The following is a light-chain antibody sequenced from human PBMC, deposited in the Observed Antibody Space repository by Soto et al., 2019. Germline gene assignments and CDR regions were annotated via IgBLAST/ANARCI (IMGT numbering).Light chain of an antibody. CDR2: DAS. J-gene: IGKJ3*01. CDR1: QDISDY. CDR3: QQYQSLPFT. V-gene: IGKV1-33*01. Sequence: DIQMTQSPSSLSASVGDRVTITCQASQDISDYLNWYHQKPGKAPKFLIYDASYLETGVPSRFSGSDSGTDFTFTISSPQPEDIGTYYCQQYQSLPFTFGPGTTVDIK.